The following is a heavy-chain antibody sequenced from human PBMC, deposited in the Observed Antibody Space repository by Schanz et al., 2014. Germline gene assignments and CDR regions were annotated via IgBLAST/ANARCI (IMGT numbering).Heavy chain of an antibody. Sequence: EVQLVESGGGLVQPGGSLRLSCAASGFSVSSNFMTWVRQAPGKGLEWVSLIYSGGDTNYAGSVKGRFTISRDGSKNTLYLQMNSLXXXXXAVYYCARKTDSSGTLLYWGQGTLFSVS. D-gene: IGHD6-19*01. CDR1: GFSVSSNF. CDR2: IYSGGDT. J-gene: IGHJ4*02. V-gene: IGHV3-66*01. CDR3: ARKTDSSGTLLY.